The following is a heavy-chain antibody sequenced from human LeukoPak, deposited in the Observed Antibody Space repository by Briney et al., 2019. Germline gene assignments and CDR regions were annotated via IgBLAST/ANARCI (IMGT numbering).Heavy chain of an antibody. CDR2: IGASGGST. J-gene: IGHJ4*02. V-gene: IGHV3-23*01. CDR3: AKAEGYDILTGLDY. CDR1: GFTFSSYA. Sequence: GGSLRLSCATSGFTFSSYAMSWVRQAPGKGLEWVSGIGASGGSTYYADSVKGRFTISRDNSKNTLYLQMNSLRTEDTAVYYCAKAEGYDILTGLDYWGQETLVTVSS. D-gene: IGHD3-9*01.